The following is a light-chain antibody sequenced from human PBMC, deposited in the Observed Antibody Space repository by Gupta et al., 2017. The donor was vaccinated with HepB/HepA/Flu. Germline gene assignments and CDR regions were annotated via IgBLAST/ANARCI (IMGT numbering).Light chain of an antibody. V-gene: IGLV3-1*01. CDR1: KLGDKY. CDR2: QDN. Sequence: SYELTQPPSVSVSPGQTVSIPCSGDKLGDKYACWYQQKPGQSPVLFIYQDNKRPSVIPERFSGSNSGNTATLTISGTQAMDEGDYYCQAWDSGTVVFGGGTKLTVL. CDR3: QAWDSGTVV. J-gene: IGLJ2*01.